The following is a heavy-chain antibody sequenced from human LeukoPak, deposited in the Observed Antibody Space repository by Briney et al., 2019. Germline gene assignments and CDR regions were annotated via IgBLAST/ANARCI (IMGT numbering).Heavy chain of an antibody. CDR1: GGSFSGYY. Sequence: PSETLSLTCAVYGGSFSGYYWSGIRQPPGKGLEWIGEINHSGSTNYNPSLKSRVTISVDTSKNQFSLKLSSVTAADTAVYYCARSARSYGSDYWGQGTLVTVSS. D-gene: IGHD5-18*01. CDR2: INHSGST. V-gene: IGHV4-34*01. CDR3: ARSARSYGSDY. J-gene: IGHJ4*02.